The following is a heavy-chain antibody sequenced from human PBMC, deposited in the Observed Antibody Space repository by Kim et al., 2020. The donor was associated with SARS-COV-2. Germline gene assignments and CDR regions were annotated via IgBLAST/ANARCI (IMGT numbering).Heavy chain of an antibody. CDR2: MSDTNNI. D-gene: IGHD7-27*01. V-gene: IGHV3-48*02. CDR3: ARDLNWAFDY. Sequence: GGSLRLSCAASGFTFSSYSMYWVRQAPGKGLEWISYMSDTNNIYYADSVKGRFTISRDNAKNSLYLQMNSLRDEDTAVYYCARDLNWAFDYWGHGTLVTV. CDR1: GFTFSSYS. J-gene: IGHJ4*01.